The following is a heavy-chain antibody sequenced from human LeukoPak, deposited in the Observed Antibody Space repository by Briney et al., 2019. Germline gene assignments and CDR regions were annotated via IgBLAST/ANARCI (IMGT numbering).Heavy chain of an antibody. CDR3: ARIYGSGSYTDY. V-gene: IGHV1-46*01. CDR1: GYTFTIYY. CDR2: INPSGGST. J-gene: IGHJ4*02. D-gene: IGHD3-10*01. Sequence: ASVTVSCKASGYTFTIYYMHWVRQAPGQGLEWMGIINPSGGSTSYAQKFQGRVTMTRDTSTSTVYMELSSLRSEDTAVYYCARIYGSGSYTDYWGQGTLVTVSS.